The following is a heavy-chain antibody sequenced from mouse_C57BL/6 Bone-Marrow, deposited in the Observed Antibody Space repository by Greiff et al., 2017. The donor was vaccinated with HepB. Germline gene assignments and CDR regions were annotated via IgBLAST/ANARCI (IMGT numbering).Heavy chain of an antibody. J-gene: IGHJ1*03. CDR2: ISSGSSTI. CDR1: GFTFSDYG. D-gene: IGHD1-1*01. V-gene: IGHV5-17*01. Sequence: EVQRVESGGGLVKPGGSLKLSCAASGFTFSDYGMHWVRQAPEKGLEWVAYISSGSSTIYYADTVKGRCTISRDNAKNTLFLQMTSLRSEYTAMYYCARAYGSSPWYFDVWGTGTTVTVSS. CDR3: ARAYGSSPWYFDV.